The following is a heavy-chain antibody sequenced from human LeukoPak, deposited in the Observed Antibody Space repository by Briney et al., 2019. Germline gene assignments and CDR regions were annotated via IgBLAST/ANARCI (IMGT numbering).Heavy chain of an antibody. J-gene: IGHJ3*01. CDR3: ARGFLNSAFDF. V-gene: IGHV4-59*01. CDR2: IYYSGST. Sequence: SETLSLTCTVSGGSISSYYRSWIRQPPGKGLEWIGYIYYSGSTNYNPSLKSRVTISVDTSKNQFSLKLSSVTAADTAVYYCARGFLNSAFDFWGHGTVVTVSS. D-gene: IGHD2/OR15-2a*01. CDR1: GGSISSYY.